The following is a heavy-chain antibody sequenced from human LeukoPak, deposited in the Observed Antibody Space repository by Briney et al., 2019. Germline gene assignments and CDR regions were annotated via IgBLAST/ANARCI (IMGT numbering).Heavy chain of an antibody. V-gene: IGHV3-43D*03. CDR2: ISWDGGST. D-gene: IGHD6-13*01. Sequence: GGSLRLSCAASGFTFDEYAMHWVRQAPGKGLEWVSLISWDGGSTYYAASVKGRFTISRDNAKNSLYLQMNSLRAEDTAVYYCARAVGIMYSSSWYYYFDYWGQGTLVTVSS. CDR1: GFTFDEYA. J-gene: IGHJ4*02. CDR3: ARAVGIMYSSSWYYYFDY.